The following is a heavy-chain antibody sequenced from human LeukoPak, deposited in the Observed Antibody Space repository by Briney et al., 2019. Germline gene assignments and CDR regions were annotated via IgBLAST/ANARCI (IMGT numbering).Heavy chain of an antibody. Sequence: SETLSLTCTVSRGSISSNNYYWGWIRQPPGKGLEWIGSIYYSGSTYYGPSLKSRVTISVDTSKNQFSLKLSSVTAADTAVYYCARAGYYDSSGYPDAFDIWGQGTMVTVSS. CDR3: ARAGYYDSSGYPDAFDI. J-gene: IGHJ3*02. CDR2: IYYSGST. D-gene: IGHD3-22*01. CDR1: RGSISSNNYY. V-gene: IGHV4-39*01.